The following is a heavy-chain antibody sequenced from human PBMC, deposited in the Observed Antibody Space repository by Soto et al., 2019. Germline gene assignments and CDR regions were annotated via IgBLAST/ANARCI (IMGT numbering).Heavy chain of an antibody. CDR1: GYTFTSYD. D-gene: IGHD4-17*01. CDR3: ARPHDYGDYVDAFDL. V-gene: IGHV1-8*01. J-gene: IGHJ3*01. CDR2: MNPNSGNT. Sequence: QVQLVQSGAEVKKPGASVKVSCKASGYTFTSYDINWVRQATGQGLEWMGWMNPNSGNTGYAQKCQGSVTMXXNXSXXTAYRELSSLRSEDTAVYYCARPHDYGDYVDAFDLWGQGTMVTVSS.